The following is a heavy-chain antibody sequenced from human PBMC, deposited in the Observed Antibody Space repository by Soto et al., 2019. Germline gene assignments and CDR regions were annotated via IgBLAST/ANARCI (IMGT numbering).Heavy chain of an antibody. D-gene: IGHD6-13*01. Sequence: QVQLVQSGAEVQKPGSSVKVSCKASGGTFSSYAISWVRQAPGQGLEWMGGIIPIFGTANYAQKFQGRVTITADESTSTAYMELSSLRSEDTAVYYCARLDGDSSSWFYYYYYGMDVWGQGTTVTVSS. CDR1: GGTFSSYA. V-gene: IGHV1-69*01. CDR3: ARLDGDSSSWFYYYYYGMDV. J-gene: IGHJ6*02. CDR2: IIPIFGTA.